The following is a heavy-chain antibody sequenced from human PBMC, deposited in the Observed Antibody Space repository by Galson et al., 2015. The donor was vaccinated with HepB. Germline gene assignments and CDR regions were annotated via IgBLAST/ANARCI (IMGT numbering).Heavy chain of an antibody. CDR3: ARGDGYYYGSGSYKDSDYGMDV. CDR1: GGTFSSYA. J-gene: IGHJ6*02. D-gene: IGHD3-10*01. Sequence: SVKVSCKASGGTFSSYAISWVRQAPGQGLEWMGGIIPIFGTANYAQKFQGRVTITADESTSTAYMELSSLRSEDTAVYYCARGDGYYYGSGSYKDSDYGMDVWGQGTTVTVSS. V-gene: IGHV1-69*13. CDR2: IIPIFGTA.